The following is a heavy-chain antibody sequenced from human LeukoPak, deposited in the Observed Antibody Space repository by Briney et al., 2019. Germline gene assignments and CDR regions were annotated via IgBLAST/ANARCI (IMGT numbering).Heavy chain of an antibody. J-gene: IGHJ4*02. D-gene: IGHD3-10*01. Sequence: GGSLRLSCAASGFTFDDYAMPWVRQAPGKGLEWVSGISWNSGSIGYADSVKGRFTISRDNAKNSLYLQMNGLRAEDTALYYCAKVRLGSGSFDYWGQGTLVTVSS. CDR2: ISWNSGSI. V-gene: IGHV3-9*01. CDR3: AKVRLGSGSFDY. CDR1: GFTFDDYA.